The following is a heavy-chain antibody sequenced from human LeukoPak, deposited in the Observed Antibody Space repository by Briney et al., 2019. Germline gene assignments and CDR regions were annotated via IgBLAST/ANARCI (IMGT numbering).Heavy chain of an antibody. CDR2: INPKSGGT. CDR1: GYSFTVHY. Sequence: GASVKVSCKASGYSFTVHYMHWVRQAPGQGLEWMGWINPKSGGTNYAQKFQGRVTMTRDTSISTAYMDMSSLRSDDTAVYYCARNLWFGESSDAFDMWGQGTMVPVSS. CDR3: ARNLWFGESSDAFDM. J-gene: IGHJ3*02. V-gene: IGHV1-2*02. D-gene: IGHD3-10*01.